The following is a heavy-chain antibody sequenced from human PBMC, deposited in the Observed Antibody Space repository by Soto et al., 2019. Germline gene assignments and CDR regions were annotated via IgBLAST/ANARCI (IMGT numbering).Heavy chain of an antibody. D-gene: IGHD6-19*01. CDR3: AKSLWAVAPPPIWFDP. CDR1: GFTFSSYA. V-gene: IGHV3-23*01. CDR2: ISGSGGST. J-gene: IGHJ5*02. Sequence: EVQLLESGGGLVQPGGSLRLSCAASGFTFSSYAMSWVRQAPGKGLEWVSAISGSGGSTYYADSVKGRFTISRDNSKNTLYLQMNSLRAEDTAVYYCAKSLWAVAPPPIWFDPWGQGTLVTVSS.